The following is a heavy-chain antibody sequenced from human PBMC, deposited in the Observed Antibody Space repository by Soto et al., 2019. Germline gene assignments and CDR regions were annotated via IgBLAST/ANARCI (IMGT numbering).Heavy chain of an antibody. CDR3: ARVRPWANFDY. J-gene: IGHJ4*02. D-gene: IGHD1-26*01. CDR1: GFTFSSYW. Sequence: GGSLRLSCAASGFTFSSYWMHWVRQAPGKGLVWVSRINSDGSSTSYADSVKGRFTISRDNAKNTLYLQMNSLRAEDTAVYYCARVRPWANFDYWGQGTLVTVSS. V-gene: IGHV3-74*01. CDR2: INSDGSST.